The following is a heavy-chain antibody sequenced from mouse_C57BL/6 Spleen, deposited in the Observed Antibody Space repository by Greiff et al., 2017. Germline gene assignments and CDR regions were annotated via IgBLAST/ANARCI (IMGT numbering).Heavy chain of an antibody. J-gene: IGHJ1*03. CDR1: GFTFSDYG. CDR3: ARRDYGSSYEDFDV. D-gene: IGHD1-1*01. V-gene: IGHV5-17*01. Sequence: EVMLVESGGGLVKPGGSLKLSCAASGFTFSDYGMHWVRQAPEKGLEWVAYISSGSSTIYYADTVKGRFTISRDNAKNTLFLQMTSLRSEDTAMYYCARRDYGSSYEDFDVWGTGTTVTVSS. CDR2: ISSGSSTI.